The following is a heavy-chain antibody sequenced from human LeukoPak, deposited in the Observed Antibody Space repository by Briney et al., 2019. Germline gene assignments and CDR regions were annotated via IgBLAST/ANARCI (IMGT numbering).Heavy chain of an antibody. D-gene: IGHD6-19*01. J-gene: IGHJ5*02. CDR2: ISGSGGST. CDR1: GFTFSSYA. V-gene: IGHV3-23*01. CDR3: AKDGTSGWYVGNWFDP. Sequence: GGSLRLSCAASGFTFSSYAMSWVRQAPGKGLEWVSVISGSGGSTYYAASAKGRFTISRDNSKNTLYLQMNSLRAEDTAVYYCAKDGTSGWYVGNWFDPWGQGTLVTVSS.